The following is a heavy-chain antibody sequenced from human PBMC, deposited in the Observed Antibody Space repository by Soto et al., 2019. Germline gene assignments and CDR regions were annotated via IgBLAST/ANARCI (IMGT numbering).Heavy chain of an antibody. J-gene: IGHJ6*02. V-gene: IGHV5-51*01. D-gene: IGHD3-3*01. CDR3: ARLGAKKDFWSGPYYYYGMDV. CDR2: IYPGVSDT. CDR1: GYSFTSYW. Sequence: LGESLKISCKGSGYSFTSYWIGWVRQMPGKGLEWMGIIYPGVSDTRYSPSFQGQVTISADKSISTAYLQWSSLKASDTAMYYCARLGAKKDFWSGPYYYYGMDVWGQGTTVTVSS.